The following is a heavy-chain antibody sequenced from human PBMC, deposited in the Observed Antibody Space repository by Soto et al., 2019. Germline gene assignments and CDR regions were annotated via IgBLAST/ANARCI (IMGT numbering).Heavy chain of an antibody. V-gene: IGHV4-59*01. CDR2: ISYIGNT. J-gene: IGHJ1*01. D-gene: IGHD5-12*01. CDR3: ARGERDGYTITH. Sequence: SETLSLTCTVSDGSISSYYWFWIRQPPGKGLEWIGYISYIGNTNYNPSLKSRVTISVDTSKNQFSLKLSSVTAADTAVYYCARGERDGYTITHWGQGTLDTVS. CDR1: DGSISSYY.